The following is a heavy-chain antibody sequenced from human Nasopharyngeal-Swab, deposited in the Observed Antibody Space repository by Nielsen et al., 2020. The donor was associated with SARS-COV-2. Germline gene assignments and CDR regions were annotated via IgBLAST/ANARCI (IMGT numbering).Heavy chain of an antibody. CDR3: ARGGWYFDF. J-gene: IGHJ2*01. CDR1: GFTIGSNY. CDR2: LSSIGNT. Sequence: GESLKISCAASGFTIGSNYMSWVRQAPGKGLEWVSILSSIGNTFYIESVKGRFTISRDNAKNSLYLQMNSLRAEDTTVYYCARGGWYFDFWGRGTLVTVSS. D-gene: IGHD3-16*01. V-gene: IGHV3-53*01.